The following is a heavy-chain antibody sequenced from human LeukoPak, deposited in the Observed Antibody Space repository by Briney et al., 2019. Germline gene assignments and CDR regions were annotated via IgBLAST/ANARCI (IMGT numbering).Heavy chain of an antibody. CDR3: ARASLHSSSWYKAPEAFDY. CDR2: ISAYNGNT. V-gene: IGHV1-18*01. Sequence: ASVKVSCKASGYTFTSYGISWVRQAPGQGLEWMGWISAYNGNTNYAQKLQGRVTMTTDTSTSTAYMEPRSLRSDDTAVYYCARASLHSSSWYKAPEAFDYWGQGTLVTVSS. J-gene: IGHJ4*02. D-gene: IGHD6-13*01. CDR1: GYTFTSYG.